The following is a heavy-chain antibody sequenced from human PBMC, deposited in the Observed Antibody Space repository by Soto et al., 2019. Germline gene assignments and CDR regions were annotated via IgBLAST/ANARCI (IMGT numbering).Heavy chain of an antibody. J-gene: IGHJ4*02. CDR1: GFNFGDYA. CDR3: ARNLCSILRIRAFVY. D-gene: IGHD3-3*02. CDR2: IRSKGHGGTT. V-gene: IGHV3-49*04. Sequence: LRLSCTASGFNFGDYAMCWVRQAPGKGLEWVAYIRSKGHGGTTEYAASVRGRFTISRDVSETIAYLQMDSLKTEDTAVYYCARNLCSILRIRAFVYWGPGALVEVSS.